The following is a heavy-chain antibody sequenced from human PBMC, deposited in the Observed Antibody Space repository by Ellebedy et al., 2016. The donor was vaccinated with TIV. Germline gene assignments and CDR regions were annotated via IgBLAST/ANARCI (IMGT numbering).Heavy chain of an antibody. CDR1: GFTFNTYA. J-gene: IGHJ3*02. V-gene: IGHV3-48*02. D-gene: IGHD3-22*01. Sequence: GGSLRLSXAASGFTFNTYAMSWVRQAPGKGLEWVSYISSSSSTIYYADSVKGRFTISRDNAKNSLYLQMNSLRDEDTAVYYCAMIVVGHDAFDIWGQGTMVTVSS. CDR3: AMIVVGHDAFDI. CDR2: ISSSSSTI.